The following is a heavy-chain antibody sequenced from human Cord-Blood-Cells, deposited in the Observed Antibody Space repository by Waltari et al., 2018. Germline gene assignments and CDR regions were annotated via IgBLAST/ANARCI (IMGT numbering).Heavy chain of an antibody. D-gene: IGHD7-27*01. CDR2: IVPGGSDT. J-gene: IGHJ4*02. Sequence: EVQLVQSGAEVKKPGESLKISCKGSGYSFTSYWIGWVRQMPGKGLEWMGVIVPGGSDTSSSPACQGQVTLSADKSISTAYLQWSSLKASDTAMYYCARLTGRGVQYYFDYWGQGTLVTVSS. CDR1: GYSFTSYW. CDR3: ARLTGRGVQYYFDY. V-gene: IGHV5-51*01.